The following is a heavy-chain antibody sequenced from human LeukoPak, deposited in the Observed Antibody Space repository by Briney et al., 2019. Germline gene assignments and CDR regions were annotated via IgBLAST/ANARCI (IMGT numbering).Heavy chain of an antibody. D-gene: IGHD1-1*01. Sequence: GGSLRLSCAASGFTFSSYAMHWVRQAPGKGLEWVAVISYDGSNKYYADSVKGRFTISRDNSKNTLYLQMNSLRAEDTAVYYCAREAEAGTTTPTIDYWGQETLVTVSS. CDR3: AREAEAGTTTPTIDY. J-gene: IGHJ4*02. CDR1: GFTFSSYA. CDR2: ISYDGSNK. V-gene: IGHV3-30*04.